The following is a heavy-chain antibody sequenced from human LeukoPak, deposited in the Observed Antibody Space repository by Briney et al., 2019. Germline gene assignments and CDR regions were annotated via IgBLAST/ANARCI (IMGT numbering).Heavy chain of an antibody. CDR3: TRLYATTRIPFDY. D-gene: IGHD1-26*01. Sequence: HPGGSLRLPCAASGFTFSGSAMHWVRQASGKGLEWVGRIRSKANSYATAYAASVKGRFTISRDDSKNTAYLQMNSLKTEDTAVYCCTRLYATTRIPFDYWGQGTLVTVSS. J-gene: IGHJ4*02. CDR1: GFTFSGSA. V-gene: IGHV3-73*01. CDR2: IRSKANSYAT.